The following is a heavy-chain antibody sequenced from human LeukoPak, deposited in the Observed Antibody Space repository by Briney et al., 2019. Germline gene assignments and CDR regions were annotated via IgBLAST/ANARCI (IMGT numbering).Heavy chain of an antibody. J-gene: IGHJ6*03. CDR3: ARHVRDCSSTSCYYYYMDV. V-gene: IGHV5-51*01. D-gene: IGHD2-2*01. CDR2: IYPGDSDT. Sequence: GETLKISCKGSGYSFTSYWIGWVRQMPGKGLEWMGIIYPGDSDTRYSPSFQGQVTISADKSISTAYLQWSSLKASDTAMYYCARHVRDCSSTSCYYYYMDVWGKGTTVTVSS. CDR1: GYSFTSYW.